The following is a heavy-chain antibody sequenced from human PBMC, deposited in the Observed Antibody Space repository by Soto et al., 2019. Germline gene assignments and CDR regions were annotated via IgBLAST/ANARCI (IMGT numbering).Heavy chain of an antibody. D-gene: IGHD6-19*01. CDR1: GYTFTSYG. V-gene: IGHV1-18*01. CDR3: ARGDMAVAVSKTYNFDY. CDR2: ISAYNGNT. Sequence: ASVTGSCKSSGYTFTSYGISWVRQAPGQGLEWMGWISAYNGNTNYAQKPQGRVTMTTDTSTSTAYMELRSLRSDDTAVYYCARGDMAVAVSKTYNFDYWGQGTLVTVSS. J-gene: IGHJ4*02.